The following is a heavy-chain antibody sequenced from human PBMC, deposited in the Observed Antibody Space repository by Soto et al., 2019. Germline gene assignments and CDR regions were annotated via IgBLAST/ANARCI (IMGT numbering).Heavy chain of an antibody. CDR1: GATFTTYA. Sequence: QVPLGQPGAGVRKPGPSVRVSCKASGATFTTYAIHWVRQAPGQGLEWMGGIIPMYGPAKYAQRFQGRVTITADESTTTVYMELTSLTSQDTAVYYCARVTSMVRGVIDNWFDPWGHGTLVTVSS. CDR2: IIPMYGPA. J-gene: IGHJ5*02. V-gene: IGHV1-69*01. CDR3: ARVTSMVRGVIDNWFDP. D-gene: IGHD3-10*01.